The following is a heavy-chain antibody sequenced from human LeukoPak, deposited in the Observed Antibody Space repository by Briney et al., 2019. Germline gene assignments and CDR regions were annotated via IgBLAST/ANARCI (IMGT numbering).Heavy chain of an antibody. D-gene: IGHD3-16*02. Sequence: GASVKVSCKASGYTFTSYGISWVRQAPGQGLEWMGWISAYNGNTNYAQKLQGRVTMTTDTSTSTAYMELRSLRSDDTAVYYCARLRLGELSPTPDYYYYGMDVWGEGTTVTVSS. CDR3: ARLRLGELSPTPDYYYYGMDV. J-gene: IGHJ6*04. V-gene: IGHV1-18*04. CDR1: GYTFTSYG. CDR2: ISAYNGNT.